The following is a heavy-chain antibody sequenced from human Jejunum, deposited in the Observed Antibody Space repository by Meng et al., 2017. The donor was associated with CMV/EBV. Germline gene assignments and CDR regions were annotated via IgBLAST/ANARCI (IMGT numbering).Heavy chain of an antibody. D-gene: IGHD6-13*01. V-gene: IGHV3-23*01. CDR2: FSGIGGRT. J-gene: IGHJ4*02. CDR1: GFTFSSYA. Sequence: SGFTFSSYAMRWVRQAPGKGLEWVSAFSGIGGRTNYADSVKGRFTIFRDNSKNIVYLQMNSLRAEDTAIYYCAKGGSSSWNSESDYWGQGTLVTVSS. CDR3: AKGGSSSWNSESDY.